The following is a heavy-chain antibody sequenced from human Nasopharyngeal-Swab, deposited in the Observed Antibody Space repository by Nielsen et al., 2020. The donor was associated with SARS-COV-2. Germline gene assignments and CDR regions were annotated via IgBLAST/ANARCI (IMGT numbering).Heavy chain of an antibody. CDR3: ARLGVGLAATGPYYYYGMDV. CDR2: INSDGSST. CDR1: GFTFTSYW. D-gene: IGHD2-15*01. V-gene: IGHV3-74*01. Sequence: GGSLRLSCAASGFTFTSYWMHWVRQAPGKGLVWVSRINSDGSSTTYADSAKGRFTISRDNAMNSLYLQMNGLRAEDTAVCHCARLGVGLAATGPYYYYGMDVWGQGTTVTVSS. J-gene: IGHJ6*02.